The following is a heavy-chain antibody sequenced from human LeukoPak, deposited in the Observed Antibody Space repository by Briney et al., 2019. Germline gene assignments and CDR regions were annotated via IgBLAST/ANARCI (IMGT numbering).Heavy chain of an antibody. CDR3: ARVSPNTVTTLQYFDY. CDR1: GFTFTTYG. D-gene: IGHD4-17*01. CDR2: ISSNSNFI. J-gene: IGHJ4*02. Sequence: GGSLRLSRSASGFTFTTYGMNWVRQAPGKGLEWVSSISSNSNFIYYADSVKGRFNISRDNAKNSLFMQMTSLRAEDTAVYFCARVSPNTVTTLQYFDYWGQGTLVTVSS. V-gene: IGHV3-21*01.